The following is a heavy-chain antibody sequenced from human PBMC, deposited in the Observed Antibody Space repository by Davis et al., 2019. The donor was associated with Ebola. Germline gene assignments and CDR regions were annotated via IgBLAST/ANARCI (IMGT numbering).Heavy chain of an antibody. CDR1: GASISSTNYH. CDR3: ARELGYCSGGSCYSGWFDP. CDR2: IHYSGAT. J-gene: IGHJ5*02. D-gene: IGHD2-15*01. V-gene: IGHV4-39*02. Sequence: SETLSLTCTVSGASISSTNYHWGWIRQPPGKGLEWIGTIHYSGATHYNPSLKSRVTISVNTSKNQFSLKLSSVTAADTAVYYCARELGYCSGGSCYSGWFDPWGQGTLVTVSS.